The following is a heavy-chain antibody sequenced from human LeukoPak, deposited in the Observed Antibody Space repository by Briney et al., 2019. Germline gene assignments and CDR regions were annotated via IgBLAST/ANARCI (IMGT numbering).Heavy chain of an antibody. CDR2: INHSGST. CDR1: GGSFSGYY. J-gene: IGHJ4*02. D-gene: IGHD3-9*01. V-gene: IGHV4-34*01. CDR3: ARGLYYDILTGYYPGYFDY. Sequence: SETLSLTCAVYGGSFSGYYWSWIRQPPGKGLEWIGEINHSGSTNYNPSLKSRVTISVDTSKNQFSLKLSSVTAADTAVYYCARGLYYDILTGYYPGYFDYWGQGTLVTVSS.